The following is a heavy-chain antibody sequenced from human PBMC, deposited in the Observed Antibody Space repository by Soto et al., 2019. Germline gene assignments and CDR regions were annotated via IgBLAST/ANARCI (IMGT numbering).Heavy chain of an antibody. D-gene: IGHD2-2*01. CDR3: ARVLMIDGDIVVVPAAIRSWFDP. CDR2: IKQDGSEK. V-gene: IGHV3-7*01. J-gene: IGHJ5*02. Sequence: EVQLVESGGGLVQPGGSLRLSCAASGFTFSSYWMSWVRQAPGKGLEWVANIKQDGSEKYYVDSVKGRFTISRDNAKNSLYLRMNSLRAEDTAVYYCARVLMIDGDIVVVPAAIRSWFDPWGQGTLVTVSS. CDR1: GFTFSSYW.